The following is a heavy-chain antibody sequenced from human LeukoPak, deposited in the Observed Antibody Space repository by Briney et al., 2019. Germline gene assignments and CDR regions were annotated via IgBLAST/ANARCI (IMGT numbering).Heavy chain of an antibody. D-gene: IGHD1-1*01. CDR2: ISSSGSTI. V-gene: IGHV3-48*03. Sequence: GGSLRLSCAASGFTFSSYEMNWVRQAPGKGLEWVSYISSSGSTIYYAGSVKGRFTISRDNAKNLLYLQMDSLRVEDTAIYYCARDPRTVRIWGQGTLVTVSS. CDR3: ARDPRTVRI. CDR1: GFTFSSYE. J-gene: IGHJ4*02.